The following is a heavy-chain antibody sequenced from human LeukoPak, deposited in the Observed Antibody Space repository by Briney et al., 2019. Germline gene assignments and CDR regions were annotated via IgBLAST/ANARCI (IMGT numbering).Heavy chain of an antibody. D-gene: IGHD5-24*01. CDR2: IKKDGSEK. J-gene: IGHJ6*03. Sequence: PGGSLRLSCAASGFTFSSHRMSWVRQAPGKGLEWVANIKKDGSEKYYVDSVKGRFTISRDNAKNSLYLQMNSLRAEDTAVYYCAEGSDGYKFYKYHYMDVWGKGTTVTISS. CDR1: GFTFSSHR. CDR3: AEGSDGYKFYKYHYMDV. V-gene: IGHV3-7*01.